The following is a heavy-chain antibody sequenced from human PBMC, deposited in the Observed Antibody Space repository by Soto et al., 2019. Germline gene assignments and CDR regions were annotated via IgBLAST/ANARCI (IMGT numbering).Heavy chain of an antibody. CDR2: FSATSENT. CDR3: AKARDQQWVRLPFDY. J-gene: IGHJ4*02. CDR1: GFFFSSYT. D-gene: IGHD6-19*01. Sequence: EVQLLESGGGLVQPGGSLRLSCVGSGFFFSSYTMTWVRQAPGKGLEWVSSFSATSENTYYADSVRGRFTISRDNSKSTLFLQMNSLTAEETAMYYCAKARDQQWVRLPFDYWGQGILVIVSS. V-gene: IGHV3-23*01.